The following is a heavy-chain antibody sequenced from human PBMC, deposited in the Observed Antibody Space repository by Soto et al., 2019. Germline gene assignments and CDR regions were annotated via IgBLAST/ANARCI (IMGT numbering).Heavy chain of an antibody. CDR2: ISSSSSYI. CDR1: GFTFSSYS. Sequence: EVQLVESGGGLVKPGGSLRLSCAASGFTFSSYSMNWVRQAPGKGLEWVSSISSSSSYIYYADSVKGRFTISRDNAKNSLYLQMNSLRAEDTAVYYCVRVDGRSGSYDYWGQGTLVTVSS. D-gene: IGHD1-26*01. V-gene: IGHV3-21*01. CDR3: VRVDGRSGSYDY. J-gene: IGHJ4*02.